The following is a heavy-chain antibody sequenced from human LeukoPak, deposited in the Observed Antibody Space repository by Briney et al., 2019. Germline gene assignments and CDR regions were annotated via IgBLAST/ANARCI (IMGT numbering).Heavy chain of an antibody. CDR3: AKPAPYDYGDFLNWFDP. D-gene: IGHD4-17*01. J-gene: IGHJ5*02. V-gene: IGHV3-23*01. Sequence: PGGSLRLSCAASGFTFSSYAMSWVRQAPGKGLEWVSGISSSGGSTYYADSVKGRFTISRDNSKNTLYLQMNSLRAEDTAVYYCAKPAPYDYGDFLNWFDPWGQGTLVTVSS. CDR1: GFTFSSYA. CDR2: ISSSGGST.